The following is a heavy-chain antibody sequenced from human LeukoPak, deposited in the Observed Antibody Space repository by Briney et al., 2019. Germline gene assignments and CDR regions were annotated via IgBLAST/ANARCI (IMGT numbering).Heavy chain of an antibody. J-gene: IGHJ6*04. CDR2: IYYSGST. CDR3: ARAGYSGSDFSV. CDR1: GGSFSSYY. Sequence: SETLSLTCTLSGGSFSSYYWGWIRQPPGKGLEWIGYIYYSGSTNYNPSLKSRVTISVDTSKNQFSLKLSSVTATDTAVYYCARAGYSGSDFSVWGKGSTVTVSS. D-gene: IGHD5-12*01. V-gene: IGHV4-59*01.